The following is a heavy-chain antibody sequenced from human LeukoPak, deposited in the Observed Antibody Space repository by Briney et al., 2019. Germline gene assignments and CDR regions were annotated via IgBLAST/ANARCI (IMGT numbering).Heavy chain of an antibody. CDR3: ARANYSSRWYDYGLDV. D-gene: IGHD6-19*01. J-gene: IGHJ6*02. CDR2: IYHSGST. CDR1: GGSISSYY. Sequence: SETLSLTCAVSGGSISSYYWIWIRQPPGKRLEWIGDIYHSGSTNYNPSLKSRVTISVDTSENQFSLKLSSVTAADTAVYYCARANYSSRWYDYGLDVWSRGATVTVSS. V-gene: IGHV4-59*01.